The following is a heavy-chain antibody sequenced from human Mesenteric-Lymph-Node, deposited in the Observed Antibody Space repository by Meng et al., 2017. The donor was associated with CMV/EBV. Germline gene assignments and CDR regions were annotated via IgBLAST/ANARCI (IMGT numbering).Heavy chain of an antibody. CDR1: GVSVTSGAYH. D-gene: IGHD2/OR15-2a*01. Sequence: QVQLQEARPGLGKPAETLSLTCIVSGVSVTSGAYHWSWIRQSPGKGLEWIGYIYGTGITIYNPSLKSRVTILLETSKNQFSLKLNSVTTADTAVYYCAKSRSSTPGIVDDWGQGTLVTVSS. CDR2: IYGTGIT. CDR3: AKSRSSTPGIVDD. V-gene: IGHV4-61*08. J-gene: IGHJ4*02.